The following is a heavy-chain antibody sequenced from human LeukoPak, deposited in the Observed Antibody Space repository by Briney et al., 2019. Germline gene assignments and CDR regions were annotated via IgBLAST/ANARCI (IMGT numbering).Heavy chain of an antibody. D-gene: IGHD3-10*01. V-gene: IGHV3-23*01. Sequence: GGSLRLSCAASGFTFSSYAMSWVRQAPGKGLEWVSAISGSGGSTYYADSVKGRFTISRDNSKNTLYLQMNSLRAEDTAVYYCAKDRRGISRPLDAFDIWGQGTMVTVSS. CDR3: AKDRRGISRPLDAFDI. CDR2: ISGSGGST. J-gene: IGHJ3*02. CDR1: GFTFSSYA.